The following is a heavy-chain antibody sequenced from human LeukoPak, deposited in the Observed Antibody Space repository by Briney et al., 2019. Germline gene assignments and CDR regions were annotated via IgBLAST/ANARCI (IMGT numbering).Heavy chain of an antibody. CDR3: ARYYGSGSYFYLDY. Sequence: GGSLRLSCAASGFTFSSYCMAWVRQAPGKGLEWVSGINDNGGSRYHAASVKGRFTISRDNSRSVLFLELASLRAEDTAVYYCARYYGSGSYFYLDYWGQGALVTVSS. CDR2: INDNGGSR. CDR1: GFTFSSYC. J-gene: IGHJ4*02. V-gene: IGHV3-23*01. D-gene: IGHD3-10*01.